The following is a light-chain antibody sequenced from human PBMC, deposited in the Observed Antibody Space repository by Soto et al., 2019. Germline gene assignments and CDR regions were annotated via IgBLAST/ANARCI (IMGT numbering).Light chain of an antibody. CDR2: SNN. CDR1: SSNIGSNT. CDR3: AAWDDSLNVPPVV. V-gene: IGLV1-44*01. J-gene: IGLJ2*01. Sequence: QSVLTQPPSASGTPGQRVTISCSGSSSNIGSNTVNWYQQLPGTAPKLLIYSNNQRPSGVPDRFSGSKSGTSASLAISGLQSEDEADYYCAAWDDSLNVPPVVFGGGTKLTVL.